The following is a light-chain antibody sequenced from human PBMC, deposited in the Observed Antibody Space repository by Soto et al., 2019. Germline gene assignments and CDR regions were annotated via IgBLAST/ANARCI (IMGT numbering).Light chain of an antibody. J-gene: IGLJ3*02. Sequence: QSALTQPASVSGSPGQSITISCTGTSSDVGSYNPVSWYQQHPGKAPKVMIYEGSKRPSGVSNRFSGSKSGNTASLTISGLQAEDEADYYCCSYAGSNTVWVFGGGTKLTFL. CDR3: CSYAGSNTVWV. CDR1: SSDVGSYNP. V-gene: IGLV2-23*03. CDR2: EGS.